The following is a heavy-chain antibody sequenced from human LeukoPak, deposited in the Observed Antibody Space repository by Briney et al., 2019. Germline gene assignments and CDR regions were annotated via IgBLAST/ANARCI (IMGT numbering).Heavy chain of an antibody. Sequence: SETLSLTCTVSGGSLSSYYWSWIRQPPGKGLEWIGYIYYSGSTNYNPSLKSRVTISVDTSKNQFSLKLSSVTAADTAVYYCARDNVGYYDSSGYFSSYYYYGMDVWGQGTTVTVSS. CDR1: GGSLSSYY. V-gene: IGHV4-59*01. CDR3: ARDNVGYYDSSGYFSSYYYYGMDV. J-gene: IGHJ6*02. CDR2: IYYSGST. D-gene: IGHD3-22*01.